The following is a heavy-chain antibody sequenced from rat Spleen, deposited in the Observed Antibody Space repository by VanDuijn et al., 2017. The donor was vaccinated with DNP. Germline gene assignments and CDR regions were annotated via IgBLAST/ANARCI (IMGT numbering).Heavy chain of an antibody. Sequence: QVQLKESGPGLVQPSQTLSLTCTVTGFSLTSYGVRCVRQPPGTGLEWIAAISSGGSTYYNSALKSRLSISRDTSKSQVFLKMNSLQTEDAAIYFCTRDDIGTTRFDYWGQGVMVTVSS. CDR3: TRDDIGTTRFDY. V-gene: IGHV2S12*01. CDR1: GFSLTSYG. J-gene: IGHJ2*01. CDR2: ISSGGST. D-gene: IGHD1-5*01.